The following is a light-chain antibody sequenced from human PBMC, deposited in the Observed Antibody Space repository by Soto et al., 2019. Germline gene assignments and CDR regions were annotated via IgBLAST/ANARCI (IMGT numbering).Light chain of an antibody. V-gene: IGKV1-5*03. CDR1: QSISSW. J-gene: IGKJ1*01. Sequence: DIQMTQSPSTLSASVGDRVTITCRASQSISSWLAWYQQKPGKAPKLLIYKASTLQSGVPSRFSGSGSGTEFTLAISSLQPDGSATYYCQQYNDNWTFGQGTKVDIK. CDR2: KAS. CDR3: QQYNDNWT.